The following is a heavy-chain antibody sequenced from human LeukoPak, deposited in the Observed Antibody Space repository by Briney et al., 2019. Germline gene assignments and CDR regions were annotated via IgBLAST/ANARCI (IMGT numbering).Heavy chain of an antibody. CDR1: GGSISSGDYY. V-gene: IGHV4-30-4*08. CDR2: IYYSGST. CDR3: ARLYYYDSSGPHYYMDV. D-gene: IGHD3-22*01. J-gene: IGHJ6*03. Sequence: PSETLSPTCTVSGGSISSGDYYWSWIRQPPGKGLEWIGYIYYSGSTYQNPSLKSRITISVDTSKNQFSLKLSSVTAADTAVYYCARLYYYDSSGPHYYMDVSRKGITVTVSS.